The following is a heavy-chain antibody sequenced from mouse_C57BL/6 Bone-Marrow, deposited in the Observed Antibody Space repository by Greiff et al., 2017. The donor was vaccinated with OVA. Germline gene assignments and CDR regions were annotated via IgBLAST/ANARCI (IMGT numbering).Heavy chain of an antibody. J-gene: IGHJ3*01. V-gene: IGHV5-4*03. CDR1: GFTFSSYA. CDR2: ISDGGSYT. Sequence: EVNVVESGGGLVKPGGSLKLSCAASGFTFSSYAMSWVRQTPEKRLEWVATISDGGSYTYYPDNVKGRFTISRDNAKNNLYLQMIHLKSEDTAMYYCARRGYYYGPFAYWGQGTLVTVSA. CDR3: ARRGYYYGPFAY. D-gene: IGHD1-1*01.